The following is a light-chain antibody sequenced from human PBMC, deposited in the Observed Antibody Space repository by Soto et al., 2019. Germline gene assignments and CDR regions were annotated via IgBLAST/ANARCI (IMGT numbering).Light chain of an antibody. CDR2: LGS. V-gene: IGKV2-28*01. Sequence: DIVMTQSPRSLLVTPGEPASISCRSSHSLLHTNSHTYLDWYVQKPGQSPQLLIYLGSNRASGVPARFSGSGSGTDFTLKISSVEAEDVGVYFCMQALGSPRTFGQGTKVQIK. J-gene: IGKJ2*01. CDR3: MQALGSPRT. CDR1: HSLLHTNSHTY.